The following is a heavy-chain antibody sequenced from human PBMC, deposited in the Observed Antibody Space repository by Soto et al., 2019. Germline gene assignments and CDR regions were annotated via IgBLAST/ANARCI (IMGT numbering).Heavy chain of an antibody. Sequence: GGSLRLSCAAYGFTFSSYAMSWVRQAPGKGLEWVSAISGSGGSTYYADSVKGRFTISRDNSKNTLYLQMNSLRAEDTAVYYCAKGPKDYGDFYEPDYWGQGTLVTVSS. CDR3: AKGPKDYGDFYEPDY. V-gene: IGHV3-23*01. D-gene: IGHD4-17*01. CDR1: GFTFSSYA. CDR2: ISGSGGST. J-gene: IGHJ4*02.